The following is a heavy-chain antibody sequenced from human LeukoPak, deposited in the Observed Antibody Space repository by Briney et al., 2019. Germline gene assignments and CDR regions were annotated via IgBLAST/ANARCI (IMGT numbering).Heavy chain of an antibody. CDR3: ARVDSSGWYNHFDY. D-gene: IGHD6-19*01. V-gene: IGHV3-11*01. CDR1: GFTFSDYY. J-gene: IGHJ4*02. CDR2: ISSSGSTI. Sequence: PGGSLRLSCAASGFTFSDYYMTWIRQAPGKGPEWVSYISSSGSTIYYADSVKGRFTISRDNAKNSLYLQMNSLRAEDTAVYYCARVDSSGWYNHFDYWGQGTLVTVSS.